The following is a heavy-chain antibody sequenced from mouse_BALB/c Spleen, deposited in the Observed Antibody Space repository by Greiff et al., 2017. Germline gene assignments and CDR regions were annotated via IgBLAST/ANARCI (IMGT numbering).Heavy chain of an antibody. CDR1: GFTFSDYY. Sequence: EVQLVESGGGLVKPGGSLKLSCAASGFTFSDYYMYWVRQTPEKRLEWVATISDGGSYTYYPDSVKGRFTISRDNAKNNLYLQMSSLKSEDTAMYYCARDNYAYWYFDVWGAGTTVTVSS. D-gene: IGHD1-1*02. J-gene: IGHJ1*01. CDR2: ISDGGSYT. V-gene: IGHV5-4*02. CDR3: ARDNYAYWYFDV.